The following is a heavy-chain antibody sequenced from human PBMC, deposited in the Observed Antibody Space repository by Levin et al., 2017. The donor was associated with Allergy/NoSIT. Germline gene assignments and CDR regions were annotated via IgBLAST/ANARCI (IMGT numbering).Heavy chain of an antibody. V-gene: IGHV3-21*01. Sequence: GGSLRLSCAASGFTFSSYSMNWVRQAPGKGLEWVSSISSSSSYIYYADSVKGRFTISRDNAKNSLYLQMNSLRAEDTAVYYCARDECSGGSCYPDYWGQGTLVTVSS. CDR3: ARDECSGGSCYPDY. D-gene: IGHD2-15*01. CDR1: GFTFSSYS. J-gene: IGHJ4*02. CDR2: ISSSSSYI.